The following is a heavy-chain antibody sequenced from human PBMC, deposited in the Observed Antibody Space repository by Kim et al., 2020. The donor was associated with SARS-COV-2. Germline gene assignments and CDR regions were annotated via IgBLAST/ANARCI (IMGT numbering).Heavy chain of an antibody. V-gene: IGHV4-34*01. Sequence: STNYNPTLKSRVTISVDTSKNQFSLKLSSVTAADTAVYYCARSAKGLLGYWGQGTLVTVSS. CDR3: ARSAKGLLGY. J-gene: IGHJ4*02. D-gene: IGHD6-25*01. CDR2: ST.